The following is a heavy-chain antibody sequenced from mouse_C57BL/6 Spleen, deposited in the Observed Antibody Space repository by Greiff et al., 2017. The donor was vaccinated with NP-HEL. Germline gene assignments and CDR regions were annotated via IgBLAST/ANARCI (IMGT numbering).Heavy chain of an antibody. CDR2: IYPGDGDT. D-gene: IGHD1-1*01. Sequence: VQLQQSGAELVKPGASVKISCKASGYAFSSYWMNWVKQRPGKGLEWIGQIYPGDGDTNYNGKFKGKATLTADKSSSTAYMQLSSRTSEDSAVYFCASRYYGSSYWYFDVWGTGTTVTVSS. J-gene: IGHJ1*03. V-gene: IGHV1-80*01. CDR3: ASRYYGSSYWYFDV. CDR1: GYAFSSYW.